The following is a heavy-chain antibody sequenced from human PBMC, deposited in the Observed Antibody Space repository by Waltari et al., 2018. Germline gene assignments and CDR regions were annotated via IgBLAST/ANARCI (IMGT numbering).Heavy chain of an antibody. V-gene: IGHV3-53*01. CDR1: GVPVSSNF. CDR2: IYSGGDT. CDR3: AGRTGDYFDY. J-gene: IGHJ4*02. Sequence: EVQLVESGGGLIQPGGYLRLSCAASGVPVSSNFMTWVRQAPGKGLEYVSVIYSGGDTYYAASVKGRFTISRDNSKNTLYLQMNSLRAEDTAVYFCAGRTGDYFDYWGQGTLVTVSS.